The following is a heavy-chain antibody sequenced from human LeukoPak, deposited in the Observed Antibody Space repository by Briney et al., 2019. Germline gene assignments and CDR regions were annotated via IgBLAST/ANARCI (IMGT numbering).Heavy chain of an antibody. CDR2: IGIRGDT. CDR1: GFTFIDYD. D-gene: IGHD6-19*01. V-gene: IGHV3-13*01. Sequence: PGGSLRLSCAASGFTFIDYDMHWVRHVIGKGLEWASAIGIRGDTHYSGSVKGRFTISRENAESSLYLQMNRLRAEDTAVYYCARGGIQVSGIDEFDYWGQGSLVTVCS. J-gene: IGHJ4*02. CDR3: ARGGIQVSGIDEFDY.